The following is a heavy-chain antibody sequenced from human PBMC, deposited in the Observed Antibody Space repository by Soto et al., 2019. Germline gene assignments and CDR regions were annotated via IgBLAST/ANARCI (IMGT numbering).Heavy chain of an antibody. Sequence: VESGGGVVQPGRSLTLSCAASGFSLDSYAMHWVRQAPGKGHEWMAVVSYDGKNIYYADSVKGRFTISKDDPTNTLYLRMGSLTAEDTATYYCARDYGALPRDRSQHWGRGTLVTVYS. V-gene: IGHV3-30*03. CDR2: VSYDGKNI. CDR1: GFSLDSYA. J-gene: IGHJ1*01. D-gene: IGHD3-10*01. CDR3: ARDYGALPRDRSQH.